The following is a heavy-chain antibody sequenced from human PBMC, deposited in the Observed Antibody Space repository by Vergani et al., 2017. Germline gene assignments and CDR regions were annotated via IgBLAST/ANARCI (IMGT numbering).Heavy chain of an antibody. J-gene: IGHJ4*02. V-gene: IGHV4-59*01. CDR2: IYYSGST. CDR3: ARGYSSSWYDY. CDR1: GGSLSSYY. D-gene: IGHD6-13*01. Sequence: QVQLQESGPGLVKPSETLSLTCTVSGGSLSSYYWSWIRQPPGKGLEWIGYIYYSGSTNYNPSLKSRVTISVDTSKNQFSLKLSSVTAADTAVYYCARGYSSSWYDYWGQGTLVTVSS.